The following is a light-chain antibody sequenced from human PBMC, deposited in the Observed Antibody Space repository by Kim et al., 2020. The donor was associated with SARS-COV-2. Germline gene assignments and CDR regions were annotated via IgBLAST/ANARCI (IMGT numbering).Light chain of an antibody. Sequence: LTCTLDSRQIGIAIAWLQQQQVQGPRYWMKVNSDRSHRKGDGVPDLFSGSSSGAERSLTISSLQSDDEADYYCQTWGTGIQVFGGGTQLTVL. CDR2: VNSDRSH. J-gene: IGLJ3*02. V-gene: IGLV4-69*01. CDR3: QTWGTGIQV. CDR1: SRQIGIA.